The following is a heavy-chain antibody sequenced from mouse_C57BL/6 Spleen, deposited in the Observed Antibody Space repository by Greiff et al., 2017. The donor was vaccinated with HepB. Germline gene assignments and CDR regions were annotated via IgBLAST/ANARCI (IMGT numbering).Heavy chain of an antibody. D-gene: IGHD3-2*02. CDR2: IYPGSGST. V-gene: IGHV1-55*01. Sequence: QVQLKQPGAELVKPGASVKMSCKASGYTFTSYWITWVKQRPGQGLEWIGDIYPGSGSTNYNEKFKSKATLTVDTSSSTAYMQLSSLTSEDSAVYYCARYPDSSGAGAYWGQGTLVTVSA. CDR3: ARYPDSSGAGAY. CDR1: GYTFTSYW. J-gene: IGHJ3*01.